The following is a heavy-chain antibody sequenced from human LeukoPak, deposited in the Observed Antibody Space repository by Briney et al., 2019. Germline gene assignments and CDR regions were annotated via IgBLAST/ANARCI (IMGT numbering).Heavy chain of an antibody. Sequence: ASVKVSCKASGYTFTDYYVHWVRQAPGQGLEWMGRINPNSGDTNYGEKFQGRVIMTRDTSISTAYMELGRPTSDDTAVYYCARSAYGSGTYGPDYWGQGTLVTVSS. CDR3: ARSAYGSGTYGPDY. CDR2: INPNSGDT. V-gene: IGHV1-2*02. CDR1: GYTFTDYY. J-gene: IGHJ4*02. D-gene: IGHD3-10*01.